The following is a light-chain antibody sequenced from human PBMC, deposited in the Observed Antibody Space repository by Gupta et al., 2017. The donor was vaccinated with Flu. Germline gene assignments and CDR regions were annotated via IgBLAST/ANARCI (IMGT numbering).Light chain of an antibody. CDR3: QQYNNWPPWT. V-gene: IGKV3-15*01. CDR2: GAS. J-gene: IGKJ1*01. CDR1: QSVSIN. Sequence: ERATLSCRASQSVSINLAWYQQKPGQAPRLLIYGASTRATGIPARFSGSGSGTEFTLTISSLQSEGFAVYYCQQYNNWPPWTFCQGTKVEIK.